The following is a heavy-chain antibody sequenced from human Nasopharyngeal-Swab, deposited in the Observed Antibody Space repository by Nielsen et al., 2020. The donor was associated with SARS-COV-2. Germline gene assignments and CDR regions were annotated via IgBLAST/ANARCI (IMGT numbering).Heavy chain of an antibody. CDR3: AREDTAMVTFNYFDY. Sequence: ASVKVSCKASGYSFRSYGINWVRQAPGQGLEWVGWISVYNADTDYSQKVEGRVSLTADTATTTAYMELSSLRSEDTAVYYCAREDTAMVTFNYFDYWGQGTLVTVSS. CDR2: ISVYNADT. D-gene: IGHD5-18*01. J-gene: IGHJ4*02. V-gene: IGHV1-18*01. CDR1: GYSFRSYG.